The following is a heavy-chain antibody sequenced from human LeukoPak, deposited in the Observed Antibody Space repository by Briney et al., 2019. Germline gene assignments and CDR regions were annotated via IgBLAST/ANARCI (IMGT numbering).Heavy chain of an antibody. J-gene: IGHJ4*02. Sequence: GGSLRLSCAASGFTFSSYSMNWVRQAPGKGLEWVSFISSSSSYIYYADSLKGRFTISRDNAKNSLYLQMNSLRAEDTAVYYCARDRFSGSYPLDYWGQGTLVTVSS. D-gene: IGHD1-26*01. CDR2: ISSSSSYI. CDR1: GFTFSSYS. V-gene: IGHV3-21*04. CDR3: ARDRFSGSYPLDY.